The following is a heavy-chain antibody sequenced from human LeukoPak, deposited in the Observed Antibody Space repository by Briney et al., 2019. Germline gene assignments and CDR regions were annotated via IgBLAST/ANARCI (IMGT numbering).Heavy chain of an antibody. CDR2: ISSDGDNI. J-gene: IGHJ4*02. CDR1: GLTFSIDG. V-gene: IGHV3-30*18. D-gene: IGHD1-1*01. CDR3: AKKTHGNWNVPPGDC. Sequence: PGGSLRLSCAASGLTFSIDGIHWVRQAPGKGLEWVGFISSDGDNIYYADSVKGRFTISRDNSKNTLYLQMNSLRAEDTALYYCAKKTHGNWNVPPGDCWGQGTLVTVSS.